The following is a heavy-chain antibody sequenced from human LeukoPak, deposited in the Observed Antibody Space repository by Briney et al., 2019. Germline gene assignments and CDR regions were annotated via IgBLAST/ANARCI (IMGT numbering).Heavy chain of an antibody. V-gene: IGHV4-59*12. CDR3: AREVAGTDYFDY. J-gene: IGHJ4*02. Sequence: SETLSLTCTVSGGSISSYYWSWIRQPPGKGLEWIGYIYYSGSTNYNPSLKSRVTISVDTSKNQSSLKLSSVTAADTAVYYCAREVAGTDYFDYWGQGSLVTVSS. D-gene: IGHD6-19*01. CDR2: IYYSGST. CDR1: GGSISSYY.